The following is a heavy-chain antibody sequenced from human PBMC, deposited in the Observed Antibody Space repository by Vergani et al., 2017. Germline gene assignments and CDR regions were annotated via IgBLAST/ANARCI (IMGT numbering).Heavy chain of an antibody. CDR1: GFTFSSYA. J-gene: IGHJ4*02. CDR3: AKDTRGGFGELWW. CDR2: VSGSGGST. D-gene: IGHD3-10*01. Sequence: EVQLLESGGGLVQPGGSLRLSCAASGFTFSSYAMSWVRQAPGKGLEWVSAVSGSGGSTYYADSVKGRFTISRDKSKNTLYLQMNSLRAEDTAVYYCAKDTRGGFGELWWWGQGTLVTVSS. V-gene: IGHV3-23*01.